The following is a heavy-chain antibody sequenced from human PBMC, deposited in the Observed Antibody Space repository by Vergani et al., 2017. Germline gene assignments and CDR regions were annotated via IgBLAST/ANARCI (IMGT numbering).Heavy chain of an antibody. CDR3: AREIHLDSGSYYYFDY. CDR1: GFTFSSYS. CDR2: ISSSSSYI. Sequence: EVQLVESGGGLVKPGGSLRLSCAASGFTFSSYSMNWVRQAPGKGLEWVSSISSSSSYIYYADSVKGRFTISRDNAKNSLYLQMNSLRAEDTAVYYCAREIHLDSGSYYYFDYWGQGTLVTVSS. V-gene: IGHV3-21*01. J-gene: IGHJ4*02. D-gene: IGHD1-26*01.